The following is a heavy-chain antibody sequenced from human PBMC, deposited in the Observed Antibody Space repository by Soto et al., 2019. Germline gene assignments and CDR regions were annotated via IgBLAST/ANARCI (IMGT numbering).Heavy chain of an antibody. Sequence: PGGSLRLSCAASGFTFSSYAMSWVRQAPGKGLEWVSAISGSGGSTYYADSVKGRLTISRDNSKNTLYLQMNSLRAEDTAVYYCAKDRVTMVRGVIIPSGMDVWGQGTTVTSP. V-gene: IGHV3-23*01. CDR3: AKDRVTMVRGVIIPSGMDV. D-gene: IGHD3-10*01. CDR1: GFTFSSYA. CDR2: ISGSGGST. J-gene: IGHJ6*02.